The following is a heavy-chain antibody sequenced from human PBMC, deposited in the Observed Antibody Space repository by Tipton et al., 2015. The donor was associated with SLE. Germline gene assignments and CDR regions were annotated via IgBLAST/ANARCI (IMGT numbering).Heavy chain of an antibody. CDR1: GFTFSSYS. D-gene: IGHD3-16*01. J-gene: IGHJ4*02. CDR2: ISSSSSYI. Sequence: SLRLSSAASGFTFSSYSMNWVRQAPGKGLEWVSSISSSSSYIYYADSVKGRLTISSDNSKNSLYLQMNSLRAEDTAGYYCASWGGYLDYWGQGTLVTVSS. V-gene: IGHV3-21*01. CDR3: ASWGGYLDY.